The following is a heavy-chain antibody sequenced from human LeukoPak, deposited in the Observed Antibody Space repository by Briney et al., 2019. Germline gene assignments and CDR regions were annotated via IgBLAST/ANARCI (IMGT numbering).Heavy chain of an antibody. CDR1: DFSFSNYG. V-gene: IGHV3-30*18. Sequence: PGNSLRLSCAASDFSFSNYGMHWVRQAPGKGLEWVAVILYDGNNKHYAESVEGRFTISRDNSNNMLYLQMNSLRPEDTAVYYCAKDRLFGSGLNGPHYYYGMDVWGQGTTVTVSS. CDR3: AKDRLFGSGLNGPHYYYGMDV. CDR2: ILYDGNNK. J-gene: IGHJ6*02. D-gene: IGHD1-26*01.